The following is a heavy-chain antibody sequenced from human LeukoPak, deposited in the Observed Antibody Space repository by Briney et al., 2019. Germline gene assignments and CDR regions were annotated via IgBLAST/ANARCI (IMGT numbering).Heavy chain of an antibody. CDR3: ARGFNWNYGWFDP. CDR2: INHSGST. Sequence: PSETLSLTCAVYGGSFSGYYWSWIRQPPGKGLEWIGEINHSGSTNHNPSLKSRVTISVDTSKNQFSLKLSSVTAADTAVYYCARGFNWNYGWFDPWGQGTLVTVSS. CDR1: GGSFSGYY. V-gene: IGHV4-34*01. D-gene: IGHD1-7*01. J-gene: IGHJ5*02.